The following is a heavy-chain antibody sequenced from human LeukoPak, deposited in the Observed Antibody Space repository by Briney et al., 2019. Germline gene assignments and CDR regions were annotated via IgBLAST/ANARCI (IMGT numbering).Heavy chain of an antibody. J-gene: IGHJ4*02. CDR3: AKKTSEYGDASSPDY. CDR1: GFSFSSNW. CDR2: IKRDGSQK. V-gene: IGHV3-7*01. Sequence: GGSLRLSCAAPGFSFSSNWMGWVRQAPGKGLEWVAHIKRDGSQKYYLDSVKGRFTISRDNAKNSLYLQMNSLRVEDTAVYYCAKKTSEYGDASSPDYWGQGTLVTVSS. D-gene: IGHD4-17*01.